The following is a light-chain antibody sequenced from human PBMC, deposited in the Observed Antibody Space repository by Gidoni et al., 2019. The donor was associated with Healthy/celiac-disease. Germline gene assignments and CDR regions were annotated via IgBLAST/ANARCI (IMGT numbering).Light chain of an antibody. J-gene: IGKJ4*01. CDR2: DAS. CDR1: QSVSSY. CDR3: QQRSNWPPLT. V-gene: IGKV3-11*01. Sequence: EIVLTQSPATLSLSPGERATLSCRASQSVSSYLAWYQQKPGQAPRLLIYDASNRATCIPARFSGSGSGTDFTLTISSLVPADFAVYYCQQRSNWPPLTFGGGTKVEI.